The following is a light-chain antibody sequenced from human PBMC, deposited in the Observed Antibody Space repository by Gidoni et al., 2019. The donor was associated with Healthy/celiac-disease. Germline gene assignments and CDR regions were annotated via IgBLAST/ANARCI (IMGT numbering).Light chain of an antibody. CDR3: QQYNNWPPLT. CDR2: GAS. J-gene: IGKJ4*01. V-gene: IGKV3-15*01. Sequence: LVLTQSAATLSVSPGERATLSCRASQSVSSNLAWYQQKPGQAPRLLIYGASTRATGIPARFSGSGSGTEFTLTISSLQSEDFAVYYCQQYNNWPPLTFGGGTKVEIK. CDR1: QSVSSN.